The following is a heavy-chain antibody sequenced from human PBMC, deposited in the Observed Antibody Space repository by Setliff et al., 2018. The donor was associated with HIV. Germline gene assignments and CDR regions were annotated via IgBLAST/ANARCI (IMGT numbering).Heavy chain of an antibody. Sequence: SETLSLTCAVYGGSFSTYYWTWIRQPPGKGLEWIGEINHSGTTYYNPSLRSRVTISVDTSKNQFSLKLSSVTAADTAVYYCARASSDIPGVDSNYFDDWGQGTLVTVSS. J-gene: IGHJ4*02. CDR2: INHSGTT. CDR3: ARASSDIPGVDSNYFDD. CDR1: GGSFSTYY. D-gene: IGHD2-2*01. V-gene: IGHV4-34*01.